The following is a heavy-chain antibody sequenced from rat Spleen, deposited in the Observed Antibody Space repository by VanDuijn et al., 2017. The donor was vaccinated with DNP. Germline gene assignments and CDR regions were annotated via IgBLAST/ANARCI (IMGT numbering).Heavy chain of an antibody. CDR1: GFSFSYYY. CDR2: IGSAAYAP. Sequence: EVQLVESGGGLVQPGRSLKLSCAASGFSFSYYYMAWVRQAPTKGLEWVAYIGSAAYAPYYGDSVKGRFTISRDNAKSTLYLQMNSLRSEDMATYYCVRWNSGHFDYWGQGVMVTVSS. D-gene: IGHD4-3*01. CDR3: VRWNSGHFDY. J-gene: IGHJ2*01. V-gene: IGHV5-22*01.